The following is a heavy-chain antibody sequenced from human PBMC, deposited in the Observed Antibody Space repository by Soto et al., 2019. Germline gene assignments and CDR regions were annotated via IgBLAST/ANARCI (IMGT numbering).Heavy chain of an antibody. V-gene: IGHV1-2*04. Sequence: ASVKVSCRASGYTFTSYAMHWVRQAPGQRLEWMGWINPNSGGTNYAQKFQGWVTMTRDTSISTAYMELSRLSSDDTAVYYCARDREALRPYYAFWSGSYYGMDVWGQGTMVTVSS. CDR3: ARDREALRPYYAFWSGSYYGMDV. CDR1: GYTFTSYA. D-gene: IGHD3-3*01. J-gene: IGHJ6*02. CDR2: INPNSGGT.